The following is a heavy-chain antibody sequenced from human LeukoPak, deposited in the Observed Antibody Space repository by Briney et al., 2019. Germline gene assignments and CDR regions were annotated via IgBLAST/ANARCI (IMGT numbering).Heavy chain of an antibody. J-gene: IGHJ6*03. V-gene: IGHV4-39*01. Sequence: PSETLSLTCTVPGGSINSSSYYWGCIRQPPGKGLEWIGSIYYSGSTYYNPSLKSRVTISVDTSKNQFSLKLSSVTAADTAVYYCASRGGPLGGTYYYYMDVWGKGTTVTVSS. CDR1: GGSINSSSYY. CDR2: IYYSGST. CDR3: ASRGGPLGGTYYYYMDV. D-gene: IGHD3-10*01.